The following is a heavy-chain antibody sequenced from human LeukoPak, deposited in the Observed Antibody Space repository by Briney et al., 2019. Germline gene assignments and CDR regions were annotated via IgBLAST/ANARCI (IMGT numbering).Heavy chain of an antibody. D-gene: IGHD4-23*01. CDR2: INSDGSST. J-gene: IGHJ6*02. V-gene: IGHV3-74*01. Sequence: GGSLRLSCAASVFTLSSYWMHWVRQAPGKGLVWVSRINSDGSSTSYADSVKGRFTISRDNAKNTLYLQMNSLRVEDTAVYYCAKDLSYDYGGNSYYYYGMDVWGQGTTVTVSS. CDR3: AKDLSYDYGGNSYYYYGMDV. CDR1: VFTLSSYW.